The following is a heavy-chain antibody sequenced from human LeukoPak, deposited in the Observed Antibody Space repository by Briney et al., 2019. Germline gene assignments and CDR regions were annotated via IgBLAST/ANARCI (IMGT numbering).Heavy chain of an antibody. V-gene: IGHV1-2*02. CDR1: GYIFTGYY. J-gene: IGHJ2*01. CDR2: INPNSGGT. CDR3: ARAPKSYGPWYFDL. Sequence: ASVKVSCKASGYIFTGYYMHWVRQAPGQGLEWMGWINPNSGGTNYAQKFQGRVTMTRDTSISTAYMELSRLRSDDTAIYYCARAPKSYGPWYFDLWGRGTLVTVSS. D-gene: IGHD3-16*01.